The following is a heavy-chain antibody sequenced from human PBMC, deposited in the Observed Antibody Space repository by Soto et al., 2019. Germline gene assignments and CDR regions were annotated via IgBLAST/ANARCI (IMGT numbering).Heavy chain of an antibody. CDR2: SSNSGTFS. J-gene: IGHJ4*02. CDR3: ARSGDNYNRLDY. CDR1: SDYY. D-gene: IGHD1-1*01. Sequence: SDYYISWIRQAPGKGLEWISYSSNSGTFSRYADSVKGRFSISRDNTKNLLYLQMNSLRAEDTAVYYCARSGDNYNRLDYWGQGTPVTVSS. V-gene: IGHV3-11*06.